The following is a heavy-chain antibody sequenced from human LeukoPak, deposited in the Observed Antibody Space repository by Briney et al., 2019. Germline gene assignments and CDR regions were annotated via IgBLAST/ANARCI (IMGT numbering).Heavy chain of an antibody. D-gene: IGHD3-10*01. CDR1: GGTFSSYA. CDR3: ARGDLRVRGVMSELDY. V-gene: IGHV1-69*13. CDR2: IIPIFGTA. J-gene: IGHJ4*02. Sequence: SVKVSCKASGGTFSSYAISWVRQAPGQGLEWMGGIIPIFGTANYAQKFQGRVTITADESTSTAYMELSSLRSEDTAVYYCARGDLRVRGVMSELDYWGQGTLVTVSS.